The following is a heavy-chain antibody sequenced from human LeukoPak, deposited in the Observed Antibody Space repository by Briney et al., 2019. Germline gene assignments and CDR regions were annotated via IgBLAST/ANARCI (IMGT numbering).Heavy chain of an antibody. CDR3: ARIHSGYEAFDI. CDR2: IKQDGSEK. D-gene: IGHD5-12*01. J-gene: IGHJ3*02. V-gene: IGHV3-7*04. Sequence: GGSLRLSCAASGFTFSNYWMSWVRQAPGKGLEWVANIKQDGSEKYYVDSVKGQFTISRDNAKNSVYLQMNSLRAEDTAVYYCARIHSGYEAFDIWGQGTMVTVYS. CDR1: GFTFSNYW.